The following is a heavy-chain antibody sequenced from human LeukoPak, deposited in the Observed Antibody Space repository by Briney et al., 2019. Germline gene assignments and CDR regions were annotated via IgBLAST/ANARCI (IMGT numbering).Heavy chain of an antibody. D-gene: IGHD1-26*01. CDR1: GGSFRGYY. V-gene: IGHV4-34*01. J-gene: IGHJ4*02. CDR2: TTHRGSS. Sequence: SETLSLTCGVAGGSFRGYYWTWIRQAPGKGLEWIGETTHRGSSNYNPSLKSRVNISVDMAKNQFSLTLSSVTAADTAEYYCARMWPGRIGGSLGSSDYWGQGTLVTVSS. CDR3: ARMWPGRIGGSLGSSDY.